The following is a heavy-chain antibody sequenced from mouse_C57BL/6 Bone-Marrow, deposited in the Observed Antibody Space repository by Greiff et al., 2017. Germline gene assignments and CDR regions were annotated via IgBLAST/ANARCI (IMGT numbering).Heavy chain of an antibody. J-gene: IGHJ4*01. Sequence: QVQLKESGAELVRPGTSVKMSCKASGYTFTNYWIGWAKQRPGHGLEWIGDIYPGGGYTNYNEKFKGKATLTADKSSSTAYMQLSSLTSEDSAIYYCTRHSNYGYAMDYWGQGTSVTVSS. D-gene: IGHD2-5*01. CDR3: TRHSNYGYAMDY. CDR1: GYTFTNYW. V-gene: IGHV1-63*01. CDR2: IYPGGGYT.